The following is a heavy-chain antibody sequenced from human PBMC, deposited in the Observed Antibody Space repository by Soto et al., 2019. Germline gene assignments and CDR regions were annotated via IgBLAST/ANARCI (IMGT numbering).Heavy chain of an antibody. CDR1: IDTINIGVDY. V-gene: IGHV4-30-4*02. D-gene: IGHD2-15*01. Sequence: SDTISLTSTISIDTINIGVDYWSWNSQFPGKGLEWISYIYSSGTTHYNPSLASRVTVSVDTSKNQFSLKLSSVTAAYTAVFYCARQATTGDIDLVFDSWGQGTLVTGSS. CDR3: ARQATTGDIDLVFDS. J-gene: IGHJ5*01. CDR2: IYSSGTT.